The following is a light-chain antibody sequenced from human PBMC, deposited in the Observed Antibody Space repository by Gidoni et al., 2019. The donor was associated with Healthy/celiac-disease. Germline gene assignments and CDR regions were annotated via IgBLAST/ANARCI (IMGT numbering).Light chain of an antibody. CDR3: SSYAGSNSPLYV. CDR1: SSDVGGYNY. J-gene: IGLJ1*01. Sequence: QSALTQPPSASGSPGQSVTISCTGTSSDVGGYNYVSWYQQHPGKAPKLMIYEVSKRPSGVPDRFSGSKSGNTASLTVSGLQAEDEAEYYCSSYAGSNSPLYVFGTGTKVTVL. V-gene: IGLV2-8*01. CDR2: EVS.